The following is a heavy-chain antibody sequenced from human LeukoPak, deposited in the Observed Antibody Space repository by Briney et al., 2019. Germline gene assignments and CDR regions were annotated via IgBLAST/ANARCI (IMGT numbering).Heavy chain of an antibody. Sequence: AESLSLTCTLSGGSGSSSSYYWGWIRQPPGKGLEWIGSIYYSGSTYYNPSLKSRVTISVDTSKNQFSLKLSSVTAADTAVYYCVLDHYYYYYMDVWGKGTTVTVSS. CDR3: VLDHYYYYYMDV. CDR2: IYYSGST. D-gene: IGHD1-1*01. V-gene: IGHV4-39*01. CDR1: GGSGSSSSYY. J-gene: IGHJ6*03.